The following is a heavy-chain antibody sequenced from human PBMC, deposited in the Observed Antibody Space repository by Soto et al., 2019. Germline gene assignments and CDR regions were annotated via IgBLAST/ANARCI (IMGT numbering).Heavy chain of an antibody. Sequence: KQSQTLSLTCAISGDSVSSNSAAWNWIRQSPSRGLEWLGRTYYRSKWYNDYAVSVKSRITINPDTSKNQFSLQLNSVTPEDTAVYYCARVGAAADPNYYYYGMDVWGQGTTVTVSS. D-gene: IGHD6-13*01. CDR2: TYYRSKWYN. CDR1: GDSVSSNSAA. CDR3: ARVGAAADPNYYYYGMDV. V-gene: IGHV6-1*01. J-gene: IGHJ6*02.